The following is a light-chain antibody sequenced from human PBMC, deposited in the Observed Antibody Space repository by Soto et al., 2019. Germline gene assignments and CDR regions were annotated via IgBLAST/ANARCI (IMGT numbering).Light chain of an antibody. CDR2: TAA. J-gene: IGKJ2*01. CDR1: QSISDY. CDR3: QQYNSYNT. Sequence: DIQMTQSPSTVYASIGDRVTITCRASQSISDYLAWYQQKPGKAPKPLISTAARLESGVPSRFSGSGSGTEVTLTISSLQPDDFATYYCQQYNSYNTFGQGTKLEIK. V-gene: IGKV1-5*03.